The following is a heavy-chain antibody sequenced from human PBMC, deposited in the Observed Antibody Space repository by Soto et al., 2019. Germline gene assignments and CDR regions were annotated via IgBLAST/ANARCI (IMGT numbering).Heavy chain of an antibody. CDR1: GGSFSGYY. CDR2: INHSGST. CDR3: ARGWGRIFDY. J-gene: IGHJ4*02. D-gene: IGHD7-27*01. Sequence: QVQLRQWGAGLLKTSETLSLTCAVYGGSFSGYYWNWIRQPPGKGLEWIGEINHSGSTNYNPSLKSRVTLSVDTSKNQFSLKLSSVTAADTAVYYCARGWGRIFDYWGQGTLVTVSS. V-gene: IGHV4-34*01.